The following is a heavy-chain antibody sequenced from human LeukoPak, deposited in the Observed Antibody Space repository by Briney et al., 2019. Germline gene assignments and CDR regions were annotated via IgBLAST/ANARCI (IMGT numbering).Heavy chain of an antibody. J-gene: IGHJ4*02. CDR1: GYTFTSYG. Sequence: ASVKVSCKASGYTFTSYGISWVRQAPGQGLEWMGWISAYNGNTNYAQKLQGRVTMTRDTPISTAYMELSRLRSDDTAVYYCARGVDYYDSSGYTYYFDYWGQGTLVTVSS. V-gene: IGHV1-18*01. D-gene: IGHD3-22*01. CDR3: ARGVDYYDSSGYTYYFDY. CDR2: ISAYNGNT.